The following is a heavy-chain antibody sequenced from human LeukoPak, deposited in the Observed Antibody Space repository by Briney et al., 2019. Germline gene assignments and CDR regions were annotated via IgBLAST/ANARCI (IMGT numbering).Heavy chain of an antibody. Sequence: GGSLRLSCAASGFTFSSYGMHWVRQAPGKGLEWVAVIWYDGSNKYYADSVKGRFTISRDNSKNTLYLQMNSLRAEDTAVYYCAKGDGYLGFDIWSQGTMVTVSS. D-gene: IGHD2-2*03. CDR1: GFTFSSYG. CDR3: AKGDGYLGFDI. J-gene: IGHJ3*02. V-gene: IGHV3-33*06. CDR2: IWYDGSNK.